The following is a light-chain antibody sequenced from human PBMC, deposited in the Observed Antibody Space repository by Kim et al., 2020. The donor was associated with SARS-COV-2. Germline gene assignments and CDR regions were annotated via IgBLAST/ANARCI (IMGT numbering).Light chain of an antibody. CDR1: QSISVY. CDR2: AAS. J-gene: IGKJ1*01. CDR3: QQNYSTPRT. V-gene: IGKV1-39*01. Sequence: DIRMTQSPSSLSASVGDRVTITCRASQSISVYLNWYQQKPGKAPNLLIYAASSLQSGVPSRFSGSGSGTDFTLTISSLQPEDFATYYCQQNYSTPRTFGQGTKVEIK.